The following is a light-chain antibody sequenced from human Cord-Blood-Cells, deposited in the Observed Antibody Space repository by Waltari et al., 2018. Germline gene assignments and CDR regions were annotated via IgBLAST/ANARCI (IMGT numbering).Light chain of an antibody. Sequence: QSVLTQPPSVSGAPGQRVTISCTGSSSNIGAGYDVHWYQQLPGTAPKLLIYSNSKRPSGGPDRFSGSKSGTSASLAITGLQAEDEADYYCQSYDSSLSGWVFGGGTKLTVL. CDR2: SNS. CDR1: SSNIGAGYD. J-gene: IGLJ3*02. CDR3: QSYDSSLSGWV. V-gene: IGLV1-40*01.